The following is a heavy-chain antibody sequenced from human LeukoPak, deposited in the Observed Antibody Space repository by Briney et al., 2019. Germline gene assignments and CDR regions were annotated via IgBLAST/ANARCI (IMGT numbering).Heavy chain of an antibody. D-gene: IGHD3-22*01. CDR3: ARMTYYDSSGFDY. Sequence: SETLSLTCTVSGVSISSCYWSWIRQPPGKGLEWIGYMYYSGSTNYNPSLKSRVTISVETSKNQFSLKLSSVTAADTAVYYCARMTYYDSSGFDYWGQGTLVTVSS. CDR1: GVSISSCY. CDR2: MYYSGST. J-gene: IGHJ4*02. V-gene: IGHV4-59*01.